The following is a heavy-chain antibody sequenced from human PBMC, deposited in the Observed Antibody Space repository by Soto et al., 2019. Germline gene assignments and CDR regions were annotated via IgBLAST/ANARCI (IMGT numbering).Heavy chain of an antibody. CDR1: GGIFSSYA. CDR2: VIPILGQA. D-gene: IGHD1-26*01. V-gene: IGHV1-69*01. Sequence: QVQLVQSGAEVKKPGSSVKVSCKASGGIFSSYAISWLRQAPGQGLEWMGAVIPILGQADYAQNFQDRVTITAHESTRTAYMYLISLRTDDTAVYFCARVGGVGAPPGADSWGQGTLVTVSS. J-gene: IGHJ4*02. CDR3: ARVGGVGAPPGADS.